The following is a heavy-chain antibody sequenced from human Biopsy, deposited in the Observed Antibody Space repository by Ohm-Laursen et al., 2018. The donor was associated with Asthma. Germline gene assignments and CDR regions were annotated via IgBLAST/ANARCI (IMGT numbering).Heavy chain of an antibody. CDR3: ARGPELDV. Sequence: GTLSLTCDVYPGSFSGFFWTWIRQSPGKGLEWNGETNERGVTNNNPSLKSRVIISIDTYWNRVSLKLTSVTAADTAVYYCARGPELDVWGQGTTVTVSS. V-gene: IGHV4-34*01. J-gene: IGHJ6*02. CDR2: TNERGVT. CDR1: PGSFSGFF.